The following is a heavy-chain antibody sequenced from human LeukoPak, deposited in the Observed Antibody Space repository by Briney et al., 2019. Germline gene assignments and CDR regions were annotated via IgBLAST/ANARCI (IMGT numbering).Heavy chain of an antibody. V-gene: IGHV3-21*01. CDR1: GFTFSSSTFGSYT. J-gene: IGHJ4*02. CDR3: ARDLDYSTGFDY. CDR2: ISSTGTYI. D-gene: IGHD4-11*01. Sequence: GGSLRLSCATSGFTFSSSTFGSYTMNWVRQAPGKGLEWVSSISSTGTYIYYTDSVKGRFTISRDIANSLLYLQMNSLRADDTAVYYCARDLDYSTGFDYWGQGTMVTVSS.